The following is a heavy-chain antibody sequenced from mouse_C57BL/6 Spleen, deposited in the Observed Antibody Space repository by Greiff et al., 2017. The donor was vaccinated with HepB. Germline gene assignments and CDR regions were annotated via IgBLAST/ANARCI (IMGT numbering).Heavy chain of an antibody. CDR2: ISSGGSYT. CDR3: ARLPYYYGTNTYWYFDV. D-gene: IGHD1-1*01. V-gene: IGHV5-6*01. Sequence: DVQLVESGGDLVKPGGSLKLSCAASGFTFSSYGMSWVRQTPDKRLEWVATISSGGSYTYYPDSVKGRFTISRDNAKNTLYLQMSSLKSEDTAMYYCARLPYYYGTNTYWYFDVWGTGTTVTVSS. J-gene: IGHJ1*03. CDR1: GFTFSSYG.